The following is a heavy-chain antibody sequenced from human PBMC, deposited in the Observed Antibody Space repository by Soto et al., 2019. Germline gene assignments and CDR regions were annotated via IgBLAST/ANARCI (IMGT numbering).Heavy chain of an antibody. D-gene: IGHD3-10*01. Sequence: ASLKVSCKDSGATFSSYPISWVRQPPVQGLEWRGGINADNGNTNYAQKIQGRVTMTTDTSTSTAYMELRSLRSDDTAVYYCAREGLWFGELTTLYGMDVWGQGTTVTVSS. CDR2: INADNGNT. J-gene: IGHJ6*02. CDR1: GATFSSYP. V-gene: IGHV1-18*01. CDR3: AREGLWFGELTTLYGMDV.